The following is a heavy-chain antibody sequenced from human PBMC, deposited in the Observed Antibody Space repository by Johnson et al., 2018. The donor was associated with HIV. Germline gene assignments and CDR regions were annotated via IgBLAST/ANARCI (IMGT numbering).Heavy chain of an antibody. CDR1: GFTFSSYG. CDR2: IKQDGSEK. Sequence: MLLVESGGGVVQPGRSLRLSCAASGFTFSSYGMHWVRQAPGKGLEWVPGKGLEWVANIKQDGSEKYYVDSVKGRFTISRDNAKNSLYLQMNSLRAEDTAVYYCARDYSNPPHAFDIWGQGTMVTVSS. J-gene: IGHJ3*02. V-gene: IGHV3-7*03. D-gene: IGHD4-11*01. CDR3: ARDYSNPPHAFDI.